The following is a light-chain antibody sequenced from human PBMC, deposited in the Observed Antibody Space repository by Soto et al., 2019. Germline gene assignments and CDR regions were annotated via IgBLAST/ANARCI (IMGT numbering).Light chain of an antibody. V-gene: IGKV1-39*01. J-gene: IGKJ5*01. Sequence: IQLTQSPSSLSASVGDRVTITCRARPYVDTYLNWYQHKPGKAPQLLSYGASRLQSGVPSRFSASGAATYVALTMTSLQPEDFGTYYGHQSDSNPPPFGQGTRLESK. CDR1: PYVDTY. CDR3: HQSDSNPPP. CDR2: GAS.